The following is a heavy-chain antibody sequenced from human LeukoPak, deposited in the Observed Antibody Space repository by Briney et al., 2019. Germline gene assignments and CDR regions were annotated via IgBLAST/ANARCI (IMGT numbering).Heavy chain of an antibody. J-gene: IGHJ4*02. D-gene: IGHD6-19*01. CDR3: ARDPSGSSSGWYHFDY. CDR1: GGSISSGSYY. Sequence: PSQTLSLTCTVSGGSISSGSYYWSWIRQPAGKGLEWIGRIYTSGSTNYNASLKSRVTISVDTSKNQFSLKLSSVTAADTAVYYCARDPSGSSSGWYHFDYWGQGSLVTVSS. CDR2: IYTSGST. V-gene: IGHV4-61*02.